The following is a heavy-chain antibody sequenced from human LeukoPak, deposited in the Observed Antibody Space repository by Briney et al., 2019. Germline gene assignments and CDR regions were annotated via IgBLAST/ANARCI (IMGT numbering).Heavy chain of an antibody. Sequence: ASVKVSCKASGYTFTSYGISWVRQAPGQGLEWMGWISAYNGNTNYAQKLQGRVTMTTDTSTSTAYMELRSLRSDDTAVYYCARDRSQGYFDWLLSNTNAFDIWGQGAMVTVSS. CDR3: ARDRSQGYFDWLLSNTNAFDI. CDR2: ISAYNGNT. D-gene: IGHD3-9*01. J-gene: IGHJ3*02. V-gene: IGHV1-18*01. CDR1: GYTFTSYG.